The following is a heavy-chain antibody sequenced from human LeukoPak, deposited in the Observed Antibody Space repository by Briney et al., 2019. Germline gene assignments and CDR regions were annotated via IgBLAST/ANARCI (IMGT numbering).Heavy chain of an antibody. D-gene: IGHD1-1*01. V-gene: IGHV3-23*01. J-gene: IGHJ6*03. CDR1: EFTFSSYG. Sequence: GGSLRLSCAASEFTFSSYGMSWVRQAPGKGLEWASGISGSGGSTYYADSVKGRFTISRDNSKNTLYLQMNSLRDEDTAVYYCATTLLRASTYMDVWGKGTTVTVSS. CDR3: ATTLLRASTYMDV. CDR2: ISGSGGST.